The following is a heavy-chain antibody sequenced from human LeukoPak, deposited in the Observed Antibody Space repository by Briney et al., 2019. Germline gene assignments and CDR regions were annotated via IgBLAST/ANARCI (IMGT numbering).Heavy chain of an antibody. CDR3: ARDLDYYGSGSFFNI. D-gene: IGHD3-10*01. CDR1: RYTFNAYS. V-gene: IGHV1-2*02. J-gene: IGHJ3*02. CDR2: IKPISGGT. Sequence: ASVKASCKASRYTFNAYSMHWVRQAPGQGLECIGWIKPISGGTNYAQKFQGRVTVTRDTSITTAYMELSRLRSDDTAVYYCARDLDYYGSGSFFNIWGQGTMVTVSS.